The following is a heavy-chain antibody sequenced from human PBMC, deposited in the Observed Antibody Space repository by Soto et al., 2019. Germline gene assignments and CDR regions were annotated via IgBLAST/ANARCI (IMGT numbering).Heavy chain of an antibody. CDR3: ARDPPPPDY. CDR2: ISAYNGNT. V-gene: IGHV1-18*01. Sequence: QVQLVQSGAEVKKPGASVRVPSKASGSTFATNAISWMRQAPGQGLEWMGWISAYNGNTNYAQKLQGRVTMTTDTSTSTAYMELRSLRSDDTAVYYCARDPPPPDYWGQGTLVTVSS. J-gene: IGHJ4*02. CDR1: GSTFATNA.